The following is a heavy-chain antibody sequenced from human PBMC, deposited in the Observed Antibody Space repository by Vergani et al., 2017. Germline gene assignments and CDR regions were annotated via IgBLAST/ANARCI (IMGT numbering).Heavy chain of an antibody. CDR2: IYYSGST. CDR1: GGSFSGYY. Sequence: QVQLQQWGAGLLKPSETLSLTCAVYGGSFSGYYWSWIRQHPGKGLEWIGYIYYSGSTYYNPSLKSRVTISVDTSKNQFSLKLSSVTAADTAVYYCARGIGYDLWSGHRALDYWGQGTLVTVSS. D-gene: IGHD3-3*01. V-gene: IGHV4-34*01. CDR3: ARGIGYDLWSGHRALDY. J-gene: IGHJ4*02.